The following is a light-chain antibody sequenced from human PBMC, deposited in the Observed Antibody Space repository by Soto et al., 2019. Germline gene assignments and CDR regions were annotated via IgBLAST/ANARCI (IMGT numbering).Light chain of an antibody. J-gene: IGKJ2*01. CDR2: GAS. CDR3: QQYNNWPPYT. Sequence: EIVLTQSPGTLSLSPGERATLSCRAIQSVSSSYLAWYQQKPGQAPRLLMYGASTRATETPARFSGSGSATDFTLTISSLQSEDFAVYYCQQYNNWPPYTFGQGTKVDIK. V-gene: IGKV3-15*01. CDR1: QSVSSSY.